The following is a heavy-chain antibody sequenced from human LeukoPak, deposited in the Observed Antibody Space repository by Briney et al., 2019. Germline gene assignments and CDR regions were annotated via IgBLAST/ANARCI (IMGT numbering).Heavy chain of an antibody. CDR1: GGSFSGYY. V-gene: IGHV4-34*01. CDR3: ARHEKVVSMVRGVIMGSDFDQ. Sequence: PSETLSLTCAVYGGSFSGYYWSWIRQPPGKGLEWIGEINHSGSTYYNPSLKSRVTISVDTSKNQFSLKLSSVTAADTAVYCCARHEKVVSMVRGVIMGSDFDQWGQGTQVTVSS. CDR2: INHSGST. J-gene: IGHJ4*02. D-gene: IGHD3-10*01.